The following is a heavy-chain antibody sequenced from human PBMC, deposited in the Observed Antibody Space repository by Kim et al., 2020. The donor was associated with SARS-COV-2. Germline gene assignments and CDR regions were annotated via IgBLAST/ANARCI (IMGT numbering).Heavy chain of an antibody. Sequence: GGSLRLSCAASGFTFSDYYMSWIRQAPGKGLEWVSYISSSGSTIYYADSVKGRFTISRDNAKNSLYLQMNSLRAEDTAVYYCARDPTNTAVDYYYYGMDVWGQGPTVTVSS. CDR1: GFTFSDYY. J-gene: IGHJ6*02. V-gene: IGHV3-11*01. D-gene: IGHD6-13*01. CDR3: ARDPTNTAVDYYYYGMDV. CDR2: ISSSGSTI.